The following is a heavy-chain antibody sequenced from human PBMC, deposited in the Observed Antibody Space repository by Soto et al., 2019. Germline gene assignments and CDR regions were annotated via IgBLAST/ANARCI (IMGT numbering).Heavy chain of an antibody. Sequence: RLSCAASGFTFSSYGMHWVRQAPGKGLEWVAVISYDGSNKYYADSVKGRFTISRDNSKNTLYLQMNSLRAEDTAVYYCAKETLDYDFWSGPTYYFDYWGQGTLVTVSS. CDR1: GFTFSSYG. V-gene: IGHV3-30*18. CDR2: ISYDGSNK. CDR3: AKETLDYDFWSGPTYYFDY. J-gene: IGHJ4*02. D-gene: IGHD3-3*01.